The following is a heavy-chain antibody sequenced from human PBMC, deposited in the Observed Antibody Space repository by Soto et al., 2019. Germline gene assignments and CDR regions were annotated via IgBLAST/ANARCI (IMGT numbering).Heavy chain of an antibody. V-gene: IGHV3-48*01. CDR1: GFTFSTYS. CDR2: ISSSSSTI. CDR3: ARVGWELLLDYFDY. D-gene: IGHD1-26*01. Sequence: GGSLRLSCAASGFTFSTYSMNWVRQAPGKGLEWVSCISSSSSTIFYTDSVKGRFTVSRDNAKNSLYLQMNSLRAEDTAVYYCARVGWELLLDYFDYWGQGTLVTVSS. J-gene: IGHJ4*02.